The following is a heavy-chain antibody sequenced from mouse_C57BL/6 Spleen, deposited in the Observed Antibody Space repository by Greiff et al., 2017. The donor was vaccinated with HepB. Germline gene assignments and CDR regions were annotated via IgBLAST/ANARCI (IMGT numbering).Heavy chain of an antibody. CDR3: ARGGY. CDR2: IDPSDSYT. V-gene: IGHV1-50*01. J-gene: IGHJ3*01. Sequence: QVQLQQPGAELVKPGASVKLSCKASGYTFTSYWMQWVKQRPGQGLEWIGEIDPSDSYTNYNQKFKGKATLTVDTSSSTAYMQLSSLTSEDSAVYYCARGGYWGQGTRVTVSA. CDR1: GYTFTSYW.